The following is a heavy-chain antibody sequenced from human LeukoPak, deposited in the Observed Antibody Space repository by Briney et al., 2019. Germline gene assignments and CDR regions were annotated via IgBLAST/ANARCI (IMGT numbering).Heavy chain of an antibody. D-gene: IGHD3-9*01. J-gene: IGHJ4*02. CDR3: ARAYFDWPENPRDGGYYFDY. CDR2: INPNSGGT. CDR1: GYTFTGYY. Sequence: ASVKVSCKASGYTFTGYYMHWVRQAPGQGLEWMGWINPNSGGTNYAQKFQGWVTMTRDTSISTAYMELSRLRSDDTAVYYCARAYFDWPENPRDGGYYFDYWGQGTLVTVSS. V-gene: IGHV1-2*04.